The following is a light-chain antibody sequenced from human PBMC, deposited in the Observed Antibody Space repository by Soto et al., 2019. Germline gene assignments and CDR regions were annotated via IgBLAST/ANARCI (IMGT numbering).Light chain of an antibody. V-gene: IGKV1-39*01. CDR1: QSISSY. CDR3: QQSYSTPFT. CDR2: AAS. Sequence: DIQMTQSPSSLSASVGDRVTITCRASQSISSYLNWYQQKPGKAPKLLIYAASSLQSGVPSRFSGSGSGTDFTRTISSLRPEDFATYYCQQSYSTPFTFGGGTKVEIK. J-gene: IGKJ4*01.